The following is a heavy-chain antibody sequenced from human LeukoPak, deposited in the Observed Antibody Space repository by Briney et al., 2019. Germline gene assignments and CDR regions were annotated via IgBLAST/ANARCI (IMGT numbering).Heavy chain of an antibody. V-gene: IGHV4-34*01. CDR2: INHSGST. CDR3: GGCVRQSETYYLDY. J-gene: IGHJ4*01. D-gene: IGHD4-11*01. CDR1: GGSFSGYY. Sequence: SETLSLTCAVYGGSFSGYYWSWIRQPPGKGLEWIGEINHSGSTNYNPSLKSRVTISVDTSKKLFSLTLSSVTSAGTALFYCGGCVRQSETYYLDYWG.